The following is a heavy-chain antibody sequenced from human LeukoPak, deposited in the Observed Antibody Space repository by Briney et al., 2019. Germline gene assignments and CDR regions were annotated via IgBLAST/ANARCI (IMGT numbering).Heavy chain of an antibody. CDR3: ARHPQKQSIAAVAIYFDY. J-gene: IGHJ4*02. CDR1: GYSFTNYW. CDR2: FYPGDSDT. V-gene: IGHV5-51*01. Sequence: GESLKISCTGSGYSFTNYWIGWVRQMPGKGLEWMGIFYPGDSDTRYNPSFQGQVTMSADSSIITAYLQWSSLKASDTAIYYCARHPQKQSIAAVAIYFDYWGQGTLVTVSS. D-gene: IGHD6-13*01.